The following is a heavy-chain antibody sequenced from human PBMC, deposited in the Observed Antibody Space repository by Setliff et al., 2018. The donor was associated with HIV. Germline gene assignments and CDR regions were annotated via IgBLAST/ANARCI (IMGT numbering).Heavy chain of an antibody. Sequence: SETLSLTCTVSGGSITSGTYFWSWIRQPAGKGLEWIGRIYVSGSTNYNPSPKSRLTISLDTSKNQFSLRLNSVTAADTAVYYCARGGDFSGWGSLGPWGQGTLVTVSS. CDR3: ARGGDFSGWGSLGP. D-gene: IGHD3-10*01. CDR2: IYVSGST. J-gene: IGHJ5*02. CDR1: GGSITSGTYF. V-gene: IGHV4-61*02.